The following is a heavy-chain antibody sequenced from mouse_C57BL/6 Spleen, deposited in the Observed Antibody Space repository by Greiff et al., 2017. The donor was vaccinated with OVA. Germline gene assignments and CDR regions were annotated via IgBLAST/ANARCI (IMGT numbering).Heavy chain of an antibody. CDR1: GYAFSSSW. V-gene: IGHV1-82*01. CDR2: IYPGDGDT. D-gene: IGHD1-1*01. J-gene: IGHJ4*01. CDR3: ARDYYGSSRYAMDY. Sequence: LQESGPELVKPGASVKISCKASGYAFSSSWMNWVKQRPGKGLEWIGRIYPGDGDTNYNGKFKGKATLTADKSSSTAYMQLSSLTSEDSAVYFCARDYYGSSRYAMDYWGQGTSVTVSS.